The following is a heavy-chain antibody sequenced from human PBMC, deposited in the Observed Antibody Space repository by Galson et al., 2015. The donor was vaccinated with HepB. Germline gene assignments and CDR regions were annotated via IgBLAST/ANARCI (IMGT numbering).Heavy chain of an antibody. CDR1: GFTFSSYA. Sequence: SLRLSCAASGFTFSSYAMSWVRQAPGKGLEWVSAISGSGGSTYYADSVKGRFTISRDNSKNTLYLQMNSLRAEDTAVYYCAKDQAVTTFSYYYGMDVWGQGTTVTVSS. D-gene: IGHD4-17*01. J-gene: IGHJ6*02. V-gene: IGHV3-23*01. CDR2: ISGSGGST. CDR3: AKDQAVTTFSYYYGMDV.